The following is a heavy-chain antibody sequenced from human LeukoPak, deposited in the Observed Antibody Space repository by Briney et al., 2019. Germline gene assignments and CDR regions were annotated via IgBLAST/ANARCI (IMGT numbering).Heavy chain of an antibody. J-gene: IGHJ6*03. CDR2: IKQDGSEK. V-gene: IGHV3-7*01. D-gene: IGHD3-3*01. Sequence: GGSLRLSCAASGFTFSSYWMSWVRQAPGKGLEWVANIKQDGSEKYYVDSVKGRFTISRDNAKNSLHLQMYSLRAEDTAVYYCAREGDFPAYMDVWGKGTTVTVSS. CDR1: GFTFSSYW. CDR3: AREGDFPAYMDV.